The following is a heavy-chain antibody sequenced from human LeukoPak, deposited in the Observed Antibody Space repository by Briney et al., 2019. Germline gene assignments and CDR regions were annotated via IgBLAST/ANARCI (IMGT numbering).Heavy chain of an antibody. CDR3: ARGVVARRYCSSTSCASAFDI. CDR2: ISAYNGST. CDR1: GYTFTSYG. Sequence: ASVKVSCKSSGYTFTSYGISWGRQAPGQELECMGWISAYNGSTNYAQKLKGRVPMNTATSTSTAYMELRRLRSDDTAVYYCARGVVARRYCSSTSCASAFDIWGQGTMVTVSS. J-gene: IGHJ3*02. V-gene: IGHV1-18*01. D-gene: IGHD2-2*01.